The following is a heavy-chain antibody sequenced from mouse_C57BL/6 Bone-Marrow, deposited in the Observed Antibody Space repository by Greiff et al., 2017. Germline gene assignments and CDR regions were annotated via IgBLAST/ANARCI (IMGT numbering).Heavy chain of an antibody. Sequence: VKLQQPGAELVKPGASVTLSCKASGYTFTSYWMHWVKQRPGQGLEWIGMIHPNSGSTNYNEKFKSKATLTVDKSSSTAYMQLSSLTSEDSAVYYCAREEDYYGSSPYWYFDVWGTGTTVTVSS. CDR3: AREEDYYGSSPYWYFDV. CDR2: IHPNSGST. J-gene: IGHJ1*03. V-gene: IGHV1-64*01. D-gene: IGHD1-1*01. CDR1: GYTFTSYW.